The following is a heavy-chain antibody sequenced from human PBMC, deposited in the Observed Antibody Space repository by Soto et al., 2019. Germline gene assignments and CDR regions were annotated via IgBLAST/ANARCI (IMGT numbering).Heavy chain of an antibody. V-gene: IGHV4-30-4*08. J-gene: IGHJ4*02. Sequence: PSETLSLTCTVSGGSISSGGYYWSWIRQPPGKGLEWIGYIYYSGSTYYNPSLKSRVTISVDTSKNQFSLKLSSVTAADTAVYYCASGAMPYYYDSSGYYNDYWGQGTLVTVSS. D-gene: IGHD3-22*01. CDR2: IYYSGST. CDR3: ASGAMPYYYDSSGYYNDY. CDR1: GGSISSGGYY.